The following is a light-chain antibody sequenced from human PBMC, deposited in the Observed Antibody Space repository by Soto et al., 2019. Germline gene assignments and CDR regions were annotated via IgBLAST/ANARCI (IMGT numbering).Light chain of an antibody. CDR1: NLGSKS. J-gene: IGLJ2*01. CDR2: YDS. Sequence: SYELTQPPSVSVAPGKTAGITCGGDNLGSKSVHWYQQKPGQAPVLVIFYDSDRPSGIPERFSGSKSGNTATLTISRVEAGDEADYYCQVWDTSSDHVVFGGGTTLTVL. V-gene: IGLV3-21*01. CDR3: QVWDTSSDHVV.